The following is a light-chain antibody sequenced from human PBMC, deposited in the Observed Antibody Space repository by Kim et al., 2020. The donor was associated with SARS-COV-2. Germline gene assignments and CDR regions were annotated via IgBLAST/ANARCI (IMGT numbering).Light chain of an antibody. CDR1: QSVTSNY. Sequence: EIVLTQSPGTLSLSPGERATLSCRASQSVTSNYLAWYQQKPGQAPRLLFYGASHRATGIPDRFSGSGSGTDFTLTISRLEPEDFAVYYCQQYGTSPWTFGQGTKVDIK. CDR2: GAS. V-gene: IGKV3-20*01. J-gene: IGKJ1*01. CDR3: QQYGTSPWT.